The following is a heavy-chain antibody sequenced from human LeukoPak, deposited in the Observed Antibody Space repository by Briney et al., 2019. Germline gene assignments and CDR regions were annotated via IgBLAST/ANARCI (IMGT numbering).Heavy chain of an antibody. D-gene: IGHD3-22*01. V-gene: IGHV1-18*01. Sequence: GASVKVSCKASGYTFTSYGISWVRQAPGQGLEWMGWISAYNGNTNYAQKLQGRVTMTTDTSTSTAYMELRSPRSDDTAVYYCARDPLYYYDSSGYYSTFDYWGQGTLVTVSS. CDR2: ISAYNGNT. J-gene: IGHJ4*02. CDR1: GYTFTSYG. CDR3: ARDPLYYYDSSGYYSTFDY.